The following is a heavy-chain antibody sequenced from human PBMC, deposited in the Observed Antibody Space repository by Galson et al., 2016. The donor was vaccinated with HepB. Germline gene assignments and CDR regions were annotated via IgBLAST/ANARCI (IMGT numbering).Heavy chain of an antibody. CDR2: INWNSAII. Sequence: SLRLSCAASGFTFDHFSMHWVRQAPGKGLEWVAGINWNSAIIAYTDSVKGRFTISRDNAKNSLYLQMNSLRPEDTALYYCTKDLDYYDRSSPRHSYGMDVWGQGTTVTVSS. J-gene: IGHJ6*02. D-gene: IGHD3-22*01. CDR3: TKDLDYYDRSSPRHSYGMDV. CDR1: GFTFDHFS. V-gene: IGHV3-9*01.